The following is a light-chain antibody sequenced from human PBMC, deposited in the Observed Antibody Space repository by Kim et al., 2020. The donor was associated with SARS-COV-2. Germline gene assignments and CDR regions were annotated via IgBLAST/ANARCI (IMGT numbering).Light chain of an antibody. CDR1: QSISNY. CDR2: AAS. Sequence: DIHMTQSPSSLSASVGDRVIITCRASQSISNYLNWYQQKPGKAPKLLIYAASSLQSGVPSRFSGGGSGTDFTLTISSLQPEDFATYSCQQSYSSVYTFGQGTKLEI. CDR3: QQSYSSVYT. J-gene: IGKJ2*01. V-gene: IGKV1-39*01.